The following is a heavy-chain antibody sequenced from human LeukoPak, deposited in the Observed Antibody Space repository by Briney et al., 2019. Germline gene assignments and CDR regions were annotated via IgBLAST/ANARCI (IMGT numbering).Heavy chain of an antibody. CDR2: IIPIFTTA. CDR3: APYMLRYNWNVHKFDP. J-gene: IGHJ5*02. V-gene: IGHV1-69*05. D-gene: IGHD1-1*01. Sequence: SVKVSSKASGGTFITYTINWVRQAPGPGLEWMGGIIPIFTTATYAQKFQGRVTAPTDDSTSTAVRELSSLRSEDTAVYYCAPYMLRYNWNVHKFDPGGQGTLVTVSS. CDR1: GGTFITYT.